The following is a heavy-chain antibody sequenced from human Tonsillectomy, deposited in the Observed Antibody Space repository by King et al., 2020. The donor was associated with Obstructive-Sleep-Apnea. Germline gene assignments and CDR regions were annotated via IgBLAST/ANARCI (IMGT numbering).Heavy chain of an antibody. CDR2: ISGSGGST. D-gene: IGHD4-17*01. CDR3: AKDKDYGNNWFDP. CDR1: GFTFSSYA. V-gene: IGHV3-23*04. Sequence: VQLVESGGGLVQPGGSLRLSCAASGFTFSSYAMSWVRQAPGKGLEWFSAISGSGGSTYYADSVKGRFTISRENSKNTLYLQMNSLIAEDMAVYYCAKDKDYGNNWFDPWGQGTLVTVSS. J-gene: IGHJ5*02.